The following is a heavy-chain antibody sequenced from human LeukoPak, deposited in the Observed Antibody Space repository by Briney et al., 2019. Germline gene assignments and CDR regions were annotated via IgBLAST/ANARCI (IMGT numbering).Heavy chain of an antibody. D-gene: IGHD6-19*01. V-gene: IGHV6-1*01. CDR1: GDSVSSNSAA. J-gene: IGHJ4*02. CDR2: TYYRSKWYN. Sequence: SQTLSLTCAISGDSVSSNSAAWNWIRQLPSRGPEWLGRTYYRSKWYNDYAVSVKSRITINPDTSKNQFSLQLNSVTPEDTAVYYCAREGRAVAGNHFDYWGQGTLVTVSS. CDR3: AREGRAVAGNHFDY.